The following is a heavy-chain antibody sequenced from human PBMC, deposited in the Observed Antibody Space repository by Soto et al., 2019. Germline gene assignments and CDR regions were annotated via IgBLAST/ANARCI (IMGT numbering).Heavy chain of an antibody. CDR3: AKDKGYYDFWSGYSKKHYYYGMDV. J-gene: IGHJ6*02. D-gene: IGHD3-3*01. CDR1: GFTFSSYG. V-gene: IGHV3-30*18. Sequence: GGSLRLSCAASGFTFSSYGMHWVRQAPGKGLEWVAVISYDGSNKYYVDSVKGRFTISRDNSKNTLYLQMNSLRAEDTAVYYCAKDKGYYDFWSGYSKKHYYYGMDVWGQGTTVTVSS. CDR2: ISYDGSNK.